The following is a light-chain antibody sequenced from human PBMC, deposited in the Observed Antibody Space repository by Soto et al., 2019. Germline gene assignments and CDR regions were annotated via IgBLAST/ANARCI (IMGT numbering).Light chain of an antibody. Sequence: EIVLTHSPGTLSLSPGERATLSCRASQSIDNNYLAWYQQKPGQAPRLVIYGASTRATDIPDRFSDSGSGTDFTLTISRREADDCAVYCCQHYSRAPPTFAQGTKLEI. CDR1: QSIDNNY. CDR2: GAS. CDR3: QHYSRAPPT. J-gene: IGKJ1*01. V-gene: IGKV3-20*01.